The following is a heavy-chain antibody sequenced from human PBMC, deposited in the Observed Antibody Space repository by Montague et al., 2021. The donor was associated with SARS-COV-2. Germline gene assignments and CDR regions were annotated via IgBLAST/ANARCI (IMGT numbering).Heavy chain of an antibody. CDR3: ARDGYSSGWNGLHWFDP. CDR1: IGSISSGSYY. D-gene: IGHD6-25*01. V-gene: IGHV4-61*02. Sequence: TLSLTCTVSIGSISSGSYYWSWIRQPAGKGLEWIGCIYTSGSTNYXPSLKSRATISVDTSKNQFSLKLSSVTAADTAVYYCARDGYSSGWNGLHWFDPWGQGTLVTVSS. J-gene: IGHJ5*02. CDR2: IYTSGST.